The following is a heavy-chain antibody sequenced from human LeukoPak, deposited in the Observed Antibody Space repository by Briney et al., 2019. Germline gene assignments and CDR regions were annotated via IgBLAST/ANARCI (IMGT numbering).Heavy chain of an antibody. V-gene: IGHV1-18*04. CDR3: ARSGYSYGFWYYYDSSGYLDDY. CDR2: ISAYNGNT. D-gene: IGHD3-22*01. Sequence: ASVKVSCKAPGYTFTSNGISWVRQAPGQGLEWMGWISAYNGNTNYAQKLQGRVTMTTDTSTSTDYMELRSLRSDDTAVYYCARSGYSYGFWYYYDSSGYLDDYWGQGTLVTVSS. J-gene: IGHJ4*02. CDR1: GYTFTSNG.